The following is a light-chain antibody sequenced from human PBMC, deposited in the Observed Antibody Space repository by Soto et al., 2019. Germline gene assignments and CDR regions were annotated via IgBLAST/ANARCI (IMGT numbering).Light chain of an antibody. J-gene: IGKJ2*01. CDR3: QQYYNYPYT. CDR1: QGISSY. Sequence: AIRMTQSPSSLSASTGDRVTITCRASQGISSYLAWYQQKPGKAPHLLIYGASSLQSGVPSRFSGSGSGTEFTLTISSLQSEDFATYYCQQYYNYPYTFDQGTELEIK. CDR2: GAS. V-gene: IGKV1-8*01.